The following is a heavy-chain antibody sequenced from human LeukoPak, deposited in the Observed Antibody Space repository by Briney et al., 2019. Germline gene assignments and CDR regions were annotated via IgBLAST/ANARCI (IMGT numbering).Heavy chain of an antibody. D-gene: IGHD2-2*01. V-gene: IGHV3-7*03. Sequence: GGSLRLSCAASGFTFSSYWMSWVRQAAGKGLEWVANINQDGSEKYYVDSVKGRFTISRDNAKNSLYLQMNSLRAEDTAVYYCGRDCSSSSCSMDVWGKGTTVTASS. CDR1: GFTFSSYW. CDR2: INQDGSEK. J-gene: IGHJ6*04. CDR3: GRDCSSSSCSMDV.